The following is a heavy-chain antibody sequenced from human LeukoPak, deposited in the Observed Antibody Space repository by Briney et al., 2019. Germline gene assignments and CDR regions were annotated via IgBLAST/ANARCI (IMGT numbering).Heavy chain of an antibody. J-gene: IGHJ4*02. V-gene: IGHV3-7*01. CDR3: ASGYDFWSGYGYYFDY. CDR1: GFTFRNYE. Sequence: PGGSLRLSCATSGFTFRNYEMSWVRQAPGRGPEWVANIRQDGSEEYCVDSVKGRFTISRDNAKNSLYLQMNSLRAEDTAVYYCASGYDFWSGYGYYFDYWGQGTLVTVSS. D-gene: IGHD3-3*01. CDR2: IRQDGSEE.